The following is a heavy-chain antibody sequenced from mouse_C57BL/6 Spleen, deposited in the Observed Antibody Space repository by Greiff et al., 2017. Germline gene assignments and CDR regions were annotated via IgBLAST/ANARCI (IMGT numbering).Heavy chain of an antibody. CDR3: TREGD. D-gene: IGHD3-3*01. CDR1: GYTFTDYE. V-gene: IGHV1-15*01. CDR2: IDPETGGT. Sequence: QVQLKQSGAELVRPGASVTLSCKASGYTFTDYEMHWVKQTPVHGLEWIGAIDPETGGTAYNQKFKGQAILTADKSSSTAYMELRSLTSEDSAVYYCTREGDWGQGTTLTVSS. J-gene: IGHJ2*01.